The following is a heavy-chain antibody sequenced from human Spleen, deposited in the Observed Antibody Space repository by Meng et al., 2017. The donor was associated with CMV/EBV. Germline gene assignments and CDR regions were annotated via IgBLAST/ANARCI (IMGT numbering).Heavy chain of an antibody. CDR1: FSSYT. CDR2: FIPILGTA. D-gene: IGHD6-6*01. Sequence: FSSYTISWVRQAPGKGLEWMGGFIPILGTAYYAQKFQGRVTITTDESTSTAYMEVSSLRSEDTAVYYCARDLLYSRSSFPHYYGMDVWGQGTTVTVSS. J-gene: IGHJ6*02. V-gene: IGHV1-69*05. CDR3: ARDLLYSRSSFPHYYGMDV.